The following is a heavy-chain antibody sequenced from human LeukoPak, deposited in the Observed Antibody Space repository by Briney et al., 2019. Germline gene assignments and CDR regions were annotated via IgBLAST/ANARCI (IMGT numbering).Heavy chain of an antibody. D-gene: IGHD5-18*01. J-gene: IGHJ4*02. CDR1: GGSISTYY. V-gene: IGHV4-39*01. CDR3: ARRATAMVSPFDY. CDR2: IYYSGST. Sequence: SETLSLTCTVSGGSISTYYWGWIRQPPGKGLEWIGSIYYSGSTYYNPSLKSRVTISVDTSKNQFSLKLTSATAADTAVYYCARRATAMVSPFDYWGQGTLVTVSS.